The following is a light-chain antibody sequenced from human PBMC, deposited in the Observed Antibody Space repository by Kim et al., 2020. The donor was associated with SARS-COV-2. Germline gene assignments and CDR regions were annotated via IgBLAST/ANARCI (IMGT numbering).Light chain of an antibody. CDR3: QQYGRT. J-gene: IGKJ1*01. Sequence: EIVMTQSPATLSVSPGERATLSCRASQSVSSNLAWYQQKPGQAPRLLIYGASTRATGIPARFSGSGSGTEFTLTISSLQSEDFAVYYCQQYGRTFGQGTKVDIK. CDR1: QSVSSN. CDR2: GAS. V-gene: IGKV3-15*01.